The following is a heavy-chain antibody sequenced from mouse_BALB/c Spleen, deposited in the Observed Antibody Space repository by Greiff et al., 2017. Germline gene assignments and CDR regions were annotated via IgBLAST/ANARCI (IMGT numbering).Heavy chain of an antibody. D-gene: IGHD2-4*01. J-gene: IGHJ3*01. V-gene: IGHV5-12-2*01. CDR1: GFTFSSYT. CDR3: ARQAMITPFAY. Sequence: EVKLVESGGGLVQPGGSLKLSCAASGFTFSSYTMSWVRQTPEKRLEWVAYISNGGGSTYYPDTVKGRFTISRDNAKNTLYLQMSSLKSEDTAMYYCARQAMITPFAYWGQGTLVTVSA. CDR2: ISNGGGST.